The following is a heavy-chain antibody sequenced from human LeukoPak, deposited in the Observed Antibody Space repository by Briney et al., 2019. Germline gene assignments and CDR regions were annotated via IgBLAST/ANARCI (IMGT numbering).Heavy chain of an antibody. CDR2: ISGSYST. V-gene: IGHV3-23*01. J-gene: IGHJ5*02. CDR3: AKTGSGTYYVS. Sequence: GGSLRLSCAASGFTFSSYAMNWVRQAPGKGLERVSAISGSYSTDYAGSVKGRFTISRDNSKNTLYLQMNSLRAEDTAVYYCAKTGSGTYYVSWGQGTLVTVSS. D-gene: IGHD1-26*01. CDR1: GFTFSSYA.